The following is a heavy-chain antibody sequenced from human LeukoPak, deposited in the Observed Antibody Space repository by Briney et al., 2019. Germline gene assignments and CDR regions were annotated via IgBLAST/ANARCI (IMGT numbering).Heavy chain of an antibody. Sequence: GGSLRLSCTASGFTFSSYGMHWVRQAPGKGLEWVAFLRYGGTNKAYADSVKGRFTISRDNSKNTLDLEMNSLRAEDTAVYYCANGALGYCSGGSCYGGSVWGQGTLVTVSS. J-gene: IGHJ4*02. D-gene: IGHD2-15*01. CDR1: GFTFSSYG. CDR2: LRYGGTNK. CDR3: ANGALGYCSGGSCYGGSV. V-gene: IGHV3-30*02.